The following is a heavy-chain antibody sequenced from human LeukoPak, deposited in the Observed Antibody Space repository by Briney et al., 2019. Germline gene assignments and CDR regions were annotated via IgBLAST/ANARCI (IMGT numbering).Heavy chain of an antibody. J-gene: IGHJ4*02. D-gene: IGHD1-26*01. CDR1: GGSISISNYY. Sequence: SETLSLTCAVSGGSISISNYYWGWLRQPPGKGLEWIGSFYYDGSTYYNPSLKSRVTISVDTSKSQFSLKLNSVTAADTAVYFCARKQWVMYYFDSWGQGTLVTVSS. CDR2: FYYDGST. CDR3: ARKQWVMYYFDS. V-gene: IGHV4-39*01.